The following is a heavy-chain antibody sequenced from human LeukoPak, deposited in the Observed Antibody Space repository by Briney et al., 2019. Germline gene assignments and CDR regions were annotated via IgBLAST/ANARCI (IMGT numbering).Heavy chain of an antibody. CDR3: AGGYSYSYYYYGMDV. D-gene: IGHD5-18*01. CDR2: ITTNTGNP. V-gene: IGHV7-4-1*02. CDR1: GYTFTSYA. Sequence: GASVKVSCKASGYTFTSYAMNWVRQAPGQGLEWMGWITTNTGNPTYAQGFTGRFVFSLDTSVSTAYLQISSLKAEDTAVYYCAGGYSYSYYYYGMDVWGQGTTVTVSS. J-gene: IGHJ6*02.